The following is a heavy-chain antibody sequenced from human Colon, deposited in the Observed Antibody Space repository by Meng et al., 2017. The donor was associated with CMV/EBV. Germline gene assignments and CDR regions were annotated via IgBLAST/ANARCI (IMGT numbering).Heavy chain of an antibody. CDR1: GYTFPDSY. CDR2: INPNNLVT. D-gene: IGHD6-13*01. CDR3: TRSADRAAARGFGRDV. V-gene: IGHV1-2*02. Sequence: ASVKVSCKASGYTFPDSYLHWVRQAPGHGLEWVGWINPNNLVTQYAQKVQGRVTMTWDRYTTTGYMELSRLASDDAAVCYWTRSADRAAARGFGRDVWGRGTTVTVSS. J-gene: IGHJ6*02.